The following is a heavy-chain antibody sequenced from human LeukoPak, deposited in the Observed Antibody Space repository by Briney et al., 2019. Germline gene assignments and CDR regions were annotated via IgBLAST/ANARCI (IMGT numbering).Heavy chain of an antibody. CDR1: GFTFSSYG. Sequence: GGSLRLSCAASGFTFSSYGMHWVRQAPGKGLEWVAVISYDGSNKYYADSVKGRFTISRDNSKNTLYLQMNSLRAEDTAVYYCASTIYDSSGYYPDYWGQGTLVTVSP. CDR2: ISYDGSNK. J-gene: IGHJ4*02. CDR3: ASTIYDSSGYYPDY. V-gene: IGHV3-30*03. D-gene: IGHD3-22*01.